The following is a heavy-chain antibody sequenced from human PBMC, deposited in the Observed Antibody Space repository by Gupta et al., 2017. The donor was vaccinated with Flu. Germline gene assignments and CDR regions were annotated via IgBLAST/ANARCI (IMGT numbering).Heavy chain of an antibody. J-gene: IGHJ6*02. CDR3: ATPGEAAVLYYAGLDV. CDR2: IIPVFGAA. CDR1: GDTFSSHA. V-gene: IGHV1-69*01. D-gene: IGHD3-3*01. Sequence: QVTLVQSGAEVKKPGSSVKVSCVASGDTFSSHAFSWVRQAPGQGLEWMGGIIPVFGAANYAQRFQDRVTITADASTNTVFVELINLKSEDTAVYYCATPGEAAVLYYAGLDVWGQGTTVIVSS.